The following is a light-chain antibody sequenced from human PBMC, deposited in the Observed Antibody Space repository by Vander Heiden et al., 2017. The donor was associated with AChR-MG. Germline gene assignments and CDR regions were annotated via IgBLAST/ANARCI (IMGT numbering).Light chain of an antibody. CDR1: SSDVGRFNY. V-gene: IGLV2-14*01. CDR2: DVN. Sequence: QSALTQPATVSGSPVQSLTISGTGTSSDVGRFNYVSWYQQHPGRPPKLLIYDVNNRPSGVSYRFSGSKSGNTASLTISGLQAEDEANYYCASYTRDDTGVFGTGTKVTVL. J-gene: IGLJ1*01. CDR3: ASYTRDDTGV.